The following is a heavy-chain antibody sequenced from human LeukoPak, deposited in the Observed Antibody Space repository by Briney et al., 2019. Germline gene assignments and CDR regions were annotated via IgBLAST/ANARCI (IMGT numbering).Heavy chain of an antibody. CDR2: ISSSSSYI. CDR3: AKDLGDWNDYPDAFDI. D-gene: IGHD1-1*01. V-gene: IGHV3-21*01. Sequence: PGGSLRLSCAASGFTFSRYSMNWVRQAPGKGLEWVSCISSSSSYIYYANSVKGRFTISRDNAKNSLYLQMNSLRAEDTAVYYCAKDLGDWNDYPDAFDIWGQGTMVTVSS. J-gene: IGHJ3*02. CDR1: GFTFSRYS.